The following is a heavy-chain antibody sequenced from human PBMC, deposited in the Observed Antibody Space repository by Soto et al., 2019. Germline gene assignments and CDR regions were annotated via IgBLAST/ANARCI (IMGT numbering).Heavy chain of an antibody. CDR1: GGSISIGAYY. J-gene: IGHJ4*02. CDR3: ARSDSSGKTRYYFDY. D-gene: IGHD3-22*01. Sequence: PSETLSLTCTVSGGSISIGAYYWSWIRHLPGKGLEWIGYIYYTESTNYNPSLKSRVTISVDTSESQFSLKLSSVTVADTAVYYCARSDSSGKTRYYFDYWGQGTLVTVSS. CDR2: IYYTEST. V-gene: IGHV4-31*03.